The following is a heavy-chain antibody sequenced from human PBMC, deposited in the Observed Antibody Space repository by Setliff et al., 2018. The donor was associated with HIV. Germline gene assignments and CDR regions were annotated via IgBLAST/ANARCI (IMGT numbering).Heavy chain of an antibody. J-gene: IGHJ5*02. D-gene: IGHD6-13*01. CDR2: INPNSGGT. CDR3: ARVSQYSSSWYVRWFDP. Sequence: GASVKVSCKASQSLVTHYHLHWVRQAPGQGLEWMGWINPNSGGTNYAQKFQGGVTMTRDTSISTAYMEVSRLRSDDTAVYYCARVSQYSSSWYVRWFDPWGQGTLVTVSS. CDR1: QSLVTHYH. V-gene: IGHV1-2*02.